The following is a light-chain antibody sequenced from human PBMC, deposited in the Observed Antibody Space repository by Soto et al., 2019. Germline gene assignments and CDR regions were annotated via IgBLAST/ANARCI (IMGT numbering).Light chain of an antibody. CDR3: QQYGRSPPFT. V-gene: IGKV3-20*01. Sequence: EIVLTQSPGTLSLSPGERATLSCRASQSVSSTYIAWYQQNPGRAPRLLIYGASSRATGIPDRFSGSGSGTDFTLTTSRLEPEDFAVYFWQQYGRSPPFTFGQGTKVEIK. CDR1: QSVSSTY. J-gene: IGKJ2*01. CDR2: GAS.